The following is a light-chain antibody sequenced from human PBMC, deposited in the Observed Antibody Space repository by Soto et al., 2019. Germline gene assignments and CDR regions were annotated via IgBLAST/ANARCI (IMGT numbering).Light chain of an antibody. V-gene: IGKV1-5*03. Sequence: DIQMTQSPSTLSASVGETVTITCRASQSISNWLAWYQQRSGKAPKLLIYKASSLESGVPSRFSGSGSGTEFTLTISSLQPDDFATYYCQQYSNFWTFGQGTQVEIK. CDR1: QSISNW. CDR3: QQYSNFWT. J-gene: IGKJ1*01. CDR2: KAS.